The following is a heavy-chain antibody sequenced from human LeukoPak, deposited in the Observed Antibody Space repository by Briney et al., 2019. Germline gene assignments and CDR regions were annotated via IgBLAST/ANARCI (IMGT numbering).Heavy chain of an antibody. V-gene: IGHV3-7*01. CDR1: GFTFSSNW. CDR2: IKQDGSEK. J-gene: IGHJ4*02. Sequence: QTGGSLRLSCAASGFTFSSNWMHWVRQAPGKGLEWVANIKQDGSEKYYVDSVKGRFTISRDNAKNSLYLQMNSLRAEDTAVYYCARDAWFGELLYPFDYWGQGTLVTVSS. CDR3: ARDAWFGELLYPFDY. D-gene: IGHD3-10*01.